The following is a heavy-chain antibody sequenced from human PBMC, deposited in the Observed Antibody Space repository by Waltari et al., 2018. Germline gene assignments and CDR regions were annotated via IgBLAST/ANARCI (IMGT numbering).Heavy chain of an antibody. Sequence: EVQLVESGGGLVQPGGSLRLSCAASGFTFSSYWRGWVRQAPGKGREWVANIKQDGSEKYYVDSVKGRFTISRDNAKNSLYLQMNSLRAEDTAVYYCARAERSNWYFDLWGRGTLVTVSS. CDR2: IKQDGSEK. V-gene: IGHV3-7*01. D-gene: IGHD1-1*01. J-gene: IGHJ2*01. CDR1: GFTFSSYW. CDR3: ARAERSNWYFDL.